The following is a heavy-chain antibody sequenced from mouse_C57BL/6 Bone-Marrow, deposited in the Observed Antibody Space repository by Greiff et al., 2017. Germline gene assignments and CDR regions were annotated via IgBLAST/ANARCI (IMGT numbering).Heavy chain of an antibody. J-gene: IGHJ4*01. CDR2: IYPGSGST. CDR3: ARFRYYRSFYYAMDY. V-gene: IGHV1-55*01. CDR1: GYTFTSYW. D-gene: IGHD2-14*01. Sequence: QVQLQQPGAELVKPGASVKMSCKASGYTFTSYWITWVKQRPGQGLEWIGDIYPGSGSTNYNEKFKSKATLTVDTSSSTAYMQLSSLTSEDSAVYYGARFRYYRSFYYAMDYWGQGTSVTVSS.